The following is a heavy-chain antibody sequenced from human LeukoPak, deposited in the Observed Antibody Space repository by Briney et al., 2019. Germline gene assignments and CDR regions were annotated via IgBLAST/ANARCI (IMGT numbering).Heavy chain of an antibody. J-gene: IGHJ3*02. CDR2: IHYTGTT. CDR1: GGSISNF. CDR3: ARHFSLGAFDI. D-gene: IGHD3-16*01. V-gene: IGHV4-39*01. Sequence: PSETLSLTCTVFGGSISNFWGWIRQPPGKGLEWIGSIHYTGTTYYNASLKSRVTMSVDTSKNQFSLKLSSMTAADTAVYYCARHFSLGAFDIWGQGTMVSVSS.